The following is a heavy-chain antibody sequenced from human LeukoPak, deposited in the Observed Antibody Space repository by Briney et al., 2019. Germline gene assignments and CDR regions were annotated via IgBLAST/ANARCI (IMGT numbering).Heavy chain of an antibody. J-gene: IGHJ4*02. CDR1: GFTVSSNY. D-gene: IGHD4-17*01. CDR3: ARDGVLYGDGLDY. CDR2: IYSGGST. V-gene: IGHV3-53*01. Sequence: PGGSLRLSCAASGFTVSSNYMSWVRQAPGKGLEWVSVIYSGGSTYYADSVKGRFTISRDNSKNTLYLQMNSLRAEDTAVYYCARDGVLYGDGLDYWGQGTLVTVSS.